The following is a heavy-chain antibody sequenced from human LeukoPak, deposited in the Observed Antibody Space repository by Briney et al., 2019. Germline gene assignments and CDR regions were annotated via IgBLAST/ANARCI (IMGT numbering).Heavy chain of an antibody. CDR1: GFNFNAYW. V-gene: IGHV3-7*01. CDR3: ARRSGYYWDAFDI. J-gene: IGHJ3*02. CDR2: IKQDESEK. D-gene: IGHD3-22*01. Sequence: GGSLRLSCAASGFNFNAYWMNWVRQAPGKGLEWVANIKQDESEKNYVDSVKGRFTISRDNAKNLLYLQMNNLRAEDTAVYYCARRSGYYWDAFDIWGQGTMVTVSS.